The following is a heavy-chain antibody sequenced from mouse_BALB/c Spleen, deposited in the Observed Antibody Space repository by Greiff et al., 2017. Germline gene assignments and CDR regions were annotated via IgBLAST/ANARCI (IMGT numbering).Heavy chain of an antibody. V-gene: IGHV2-6-7*01. CDR2: IWGDGST. CDR1: GFSLTGYG. Sequence: VHLVESGPGLVAPSQSLSITCTVSGFSLTGYGVNWVRQPPGKGLEWLGMIWGDGSTDYNSALKSRLSISKDNSKSQVFLKMNSLQTDDTARYYCARGPLYYDYDGAWFAYWGQGTLVTVSA. J-gene: IGHJ3*01. D-gene: IGHD2-4*01. CDR3: ARGPLYYDYDGAWFAY.